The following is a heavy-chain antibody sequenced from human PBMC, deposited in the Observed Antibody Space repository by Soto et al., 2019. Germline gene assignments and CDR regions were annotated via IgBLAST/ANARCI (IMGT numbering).Heavy chain of an antibody. D-gene: IGHD3-10*01. J-gene: IGHJ6*02. CDR2: IYYSGST. CDR3: ARARYYGSGSYFQYYYGMDV. Sequence: SETLSLTCTVSGGSISSYYWSWIRQPPGKGLEWIGYIYYSGSTNYNPSLKSRVTISVDTSKNQFSLKLSSVTAADTAVYYCARARYYGSGSYFQYYYGMDVWGQGTTVTVSS. V-gene: IGHV4-59*08. CDR1: GGSISSYY.